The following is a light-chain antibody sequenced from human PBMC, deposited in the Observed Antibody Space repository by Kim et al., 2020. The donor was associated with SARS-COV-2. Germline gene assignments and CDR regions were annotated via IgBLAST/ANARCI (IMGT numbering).Light chain of an antibody. CDR3: QAWDSSTAV. CDR1: KLGDKY. Sequence: VSPGQTASITCSGDKLGDKYACWYQQKPGQSTVLVIYQDRKRPSGIPERFSGANSGNTATLTISGTQAMDEADYYCQAWDSSTAVFGGGTQLTVL. J-gene: IGLJ3*02. V-gene: IGLV3-1*01. CDR2: QDR.